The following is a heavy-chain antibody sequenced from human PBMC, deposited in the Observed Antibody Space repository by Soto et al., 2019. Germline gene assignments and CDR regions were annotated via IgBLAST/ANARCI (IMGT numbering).Heavy chain of an antibody. CDR1: GGSISSSSYY. CDR2: IYHNGGT. CDR3: VRHSYGVPLDVH. Sequence: SETLSLTCTVSGGSISSSSYYWGLIRQPPGKGLEWIGSIYHNGGTYYNPSLKSRVTISVDTSKNQFSLKVHSVIAADTAVYYCVRHSYGVPLDVHWGQGTLVTDSS. J-gene: IGHJ4*02. V-gene: IGHV4-39*01. D-gene: IGHD4-17*01.